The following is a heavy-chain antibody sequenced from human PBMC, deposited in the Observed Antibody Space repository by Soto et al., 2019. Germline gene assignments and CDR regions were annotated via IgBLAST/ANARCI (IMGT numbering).Heavy chain of an antibody. Sequence: PSETLSLTCTVSGGSISSSSYYWGWIRQPPGKGLEWIGSIYYSGSTYYNPSLKSRVTISVDTSKNQFSLKLSSVTAADTAVDYCASAGFGALSNRMEVWGKGNTVT. CDR3: ASAGFGALSNRMEV. J-gene: IGHJ6*04. CDR1: GGSISSSSYY. D-gene: IGHD3-10*01. V-gene: IGHV4-39*01. CDR2: IYYSGST.